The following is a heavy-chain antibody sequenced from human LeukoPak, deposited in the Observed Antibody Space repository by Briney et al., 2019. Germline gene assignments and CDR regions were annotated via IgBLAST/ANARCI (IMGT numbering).Heavy chain of an antibody. Sequence: GGSLRLSCAASEFISNYAMSWVRQAPGKGLEWVSGITSSGDTTYYADSVKGRFTISRDNSKNTLYLQMNSLRAEDTAVYYCARDLGVRGVHYYYYYGMDVWGQGTTVTVSS. CDR2: ITSSGDTT. D-gene: IGHD3-10*01. V-gene: IGHV3-23*01. CDR1: EFISNYA. CDR3: ARDLGVRGVHYYYYYGMDV. J-gene: IGHJ6*02.